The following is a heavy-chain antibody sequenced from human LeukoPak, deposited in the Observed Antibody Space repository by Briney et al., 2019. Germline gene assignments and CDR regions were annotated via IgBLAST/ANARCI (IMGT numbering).Heavy chain of an antibody. J-gene: IGHJ4*02. CDR1: GFTFSSYA. CDR3: ASSPTRGVIALFYY. CDR2: ISYDGSNK. D-gene: IGHD3-10*01. Sequence: GGSLRLSCAASGFTFSSYAMSWVRQAPGKGLEWVAVISYDGSNKYYADSVKGRFTISRDNSKNTLYLQMNSLRAEDTAVYYCASSPTRGVIALFYYWGQGTLVTVSS. V-gene: IGHV3-30-3*02.